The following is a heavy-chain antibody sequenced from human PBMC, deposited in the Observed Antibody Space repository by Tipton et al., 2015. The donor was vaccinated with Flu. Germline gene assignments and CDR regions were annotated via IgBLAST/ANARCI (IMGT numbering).Heavy chain of an antibody. D-gene: IGHD4-11*01. CDR1: GDSIGSDYY. Sequence: LRLSCSVSGDSIGSDYYWGWIRQSPGKGLEWIANMYRSGNTYYNPSLQSRVTLSVDSSRNQFSLKVRSVTAPDTAIYYCARRDYSNYVSEPKNWFDSWGQGTLVTVSS. J-gene: IGHJ5*01. CDR2: MYRSGNT. CDR3: ARRDYSNYVSEPKNWFDS. V-gene: IGHV4-38-2*01.